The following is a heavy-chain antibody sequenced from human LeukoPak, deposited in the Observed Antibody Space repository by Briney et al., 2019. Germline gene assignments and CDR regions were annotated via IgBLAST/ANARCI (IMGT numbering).Heavy chain of an antibody. CDR1: GFTFSSYG. CDR3: ARERPPGIAAAGLYYYGMDV. J-gene: IGHJ6*02. CDR2: IWYDGSNK. D-gene: IGHD6-13*01. Sequence: PGGSLRLSCAASGFTFSSYGMHWVRQAPGKGLEWVAVIWYDGSNKYYADSVKGRFTISRDNSKNTLYLQMNSLRAEDTAVYYCARERPPGIAAAGLYYYGMDVWGQGTTVTVSS. V-gene: IGHV3-33*01.